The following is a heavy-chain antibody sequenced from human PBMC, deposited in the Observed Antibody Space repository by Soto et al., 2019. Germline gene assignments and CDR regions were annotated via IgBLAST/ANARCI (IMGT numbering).Heavy chain of an antibody. CDR1: GFTFSSYS. CDR3: ARLSGNDYGEYCFDY. V-gene: IGHV3-21*01. CDR2: ISSRGTYI. Sequence: PGGSLRLSCAASGFTFSSYSINWFRQAPGKGLEWVSSISSRGTYIYFADSVKGRFTISRDNAKNSLYLQMNSLRAEDTAVYCCARLSGNDYGEYCFDYWGQGALVTVSS. J-gene: IGHJ4*02. D-gene: IGHD1-26*01.